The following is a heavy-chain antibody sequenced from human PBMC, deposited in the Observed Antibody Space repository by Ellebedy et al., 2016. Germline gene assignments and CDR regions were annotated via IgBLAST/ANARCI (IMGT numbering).Heavy chain of an antibody. CDR2: IKQGGNDQ. CDR1: GFTISRHY. CDR3: AREATLDYGDTTDDAFDI. D-gene: IGHD4-17*01. J-gene: IGHJ3*02. Sequence: GGSLRLSCAASGFTISRHYMTWLRQAPGKGLEWVANIKQGGNDQFYVDSVKGRFTISRYNTDNSLYLQMNNLRVEDTAVYYCAREATLDYGDTTDDAFDIWGQGTMVTVSS. V-gene: IGHV3-7*01.